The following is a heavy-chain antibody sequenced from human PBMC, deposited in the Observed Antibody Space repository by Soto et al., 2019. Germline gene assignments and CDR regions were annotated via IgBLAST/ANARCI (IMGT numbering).Heavy chain of an antibody. Sequence: EVQLLESGGGLVQPGGSLRLSCATSGFTFSSNAMNWVRQAPGKGLEWVSAISAASDYIYYGDSVKGRFTVSRDNSKNTLYLHLNSLRAEDTAVYYCAKNCRPGATPFDYWGQGTLVTVSS. V-gene: IGHV3-23*01. CDR3: AKNCRPGATPFDY. D-gene: IGHD1-26*01. CDR1: GFTFSSNA. CDR2: ISAASDYI. J-gene: IGHJ4*02.